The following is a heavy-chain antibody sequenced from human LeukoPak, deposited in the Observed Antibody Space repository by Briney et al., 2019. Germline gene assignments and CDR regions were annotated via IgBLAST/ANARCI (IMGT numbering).Heavy chain of an antibody. D-gene: IGHD6-19*01. Sequence: PGGSLRLSCAASGFTFSSNVMIWVRQAPGKGLEWVSSIPASGGSTYYADSVKGRFTISRDNSKNSLYLQMNSLRAEDTAVYYCAKESSGGWYFDCWGQGTLVTVSS. CDR3: AKESSGGWYFDC. CDR1: GFTFSSNV. V-gene: IGHV3-23*01. J-gene: IGHJ4*02. CDR2: IPASGGST.